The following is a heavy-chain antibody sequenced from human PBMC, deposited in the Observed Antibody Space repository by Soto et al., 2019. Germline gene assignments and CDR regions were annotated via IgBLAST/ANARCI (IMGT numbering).Heavy chain of an antibody. J-gene: IGHJ4*02. CDR2: INAGNGNT. CDR1: GYTFTSYA. Sequence: ASVKVSCKASGYTFTSYAMHWVRQAPGQRLEWMGWINAGNGNTKYSQKFQGRVTITRDTSASTAYMELSSLRSEDTFVYYCARDGSKSDGGTDFDYWGQGTLVTVSS. D-gene: IGHD2-15*01. CDR3: ARDGSKSDGGTDFDY. V-gene: IGHV1-3*01.